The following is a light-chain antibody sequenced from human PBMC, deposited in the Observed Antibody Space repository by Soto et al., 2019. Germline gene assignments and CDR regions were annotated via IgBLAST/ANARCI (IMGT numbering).Light chain of an antibody. V-gene: IGKV1-33*01. CDR3: QQYDNLPLT. J-gene: IGKJ4*01. Sequence: DIQMTQSPSPLSASVGDRVTITCQASQDIKNYLNWYQQKSGKAPKLLIYDASDLETGVPSRFSGSGSGTDFTFTINSLQPEDIATYYCQQYDNLPLTFGGGTKVEIK. CDR2: DAS. CDR1: QDIKNY.